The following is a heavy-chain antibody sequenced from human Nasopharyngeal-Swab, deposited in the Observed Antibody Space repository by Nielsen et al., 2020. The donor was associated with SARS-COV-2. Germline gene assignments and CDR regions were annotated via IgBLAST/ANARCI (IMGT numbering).Heavy chain of an antibody. D-gene: IGHD3-10*01. CDR2: IYYSGST. CDR3: AREGPAIWFGEYETSKSGMDV. V-gene: IGHV4-31*02. Sequence: WIRQPPGKGLEWIGYIYYSGSTYYNPSLKSRVTISVDTSKNQFSLKLSSVTAADTAVHYCAREGPAIWFGEYETSKSGMDVWGQGTTVTVSS. J-gene: IGHJ6*02.